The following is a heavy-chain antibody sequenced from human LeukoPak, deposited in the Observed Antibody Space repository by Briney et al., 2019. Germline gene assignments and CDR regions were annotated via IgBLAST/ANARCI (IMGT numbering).Heavy chain of an antibody. CDR3: AKDLWELLPPDYFDY. V-gene: IGHV3-23*01. CDR1: GFTFSSYA. J-gene: IGHJ4*02. Sequence: GGSLRLSCAASGFTFSSYAMSWVRQAPGKGLEWVSAISGSGGSTYYADSVKGRFTIPRDNSKNTLYLQMNSLRAEDTAVYYCAKDLWELLPPDYFDYWGQGTLVTVSS. CDR2: ISGSGGST. D-gene: IGHD1-26*01.